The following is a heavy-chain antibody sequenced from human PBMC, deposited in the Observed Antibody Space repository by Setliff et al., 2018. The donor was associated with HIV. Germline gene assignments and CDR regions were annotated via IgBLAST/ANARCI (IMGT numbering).Heavy chain of an antibody. J-gene: IGHJ5*02. D-gene: IGHD3-3*01. CDR2: SIPLFGTT. Sequence: GASVKVSCKASGDTFNNCAVTWVRQAPGQGLVWMGGSIPLFGTTNYAQKFQGRVTLTTDELMKTAYMELSSLRSEDTAVYYCARGKPIFGVNNWFDPWGQGTLVTVSS. CDR3: ARGKPIFGVNNWFDP. V-gene: IGHV1-69*05. CDR1: GDTFNNCA.